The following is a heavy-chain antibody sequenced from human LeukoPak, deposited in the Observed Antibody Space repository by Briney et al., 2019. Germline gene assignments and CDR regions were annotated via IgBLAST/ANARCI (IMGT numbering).Heavy chain of an antibody. CDR3: AYSSGYSAFDY. J-gene: IGHJ4*02. Sequence: HPGGSLRLSCAASGFTFSSYAMHWVRQAPGKGLEWVAVISYDGSNKYYADSVKGRFTISRDNSKNTLYLQMNSLRAEDTAVYYRAYSSGYSAFDYWGQGTLVTVSS. CDR2: ISYDGSNK. V-gene: IGHV3-30-3*01. CDR1: GFTFSSYA. D-gene: IGHD3-22*01.